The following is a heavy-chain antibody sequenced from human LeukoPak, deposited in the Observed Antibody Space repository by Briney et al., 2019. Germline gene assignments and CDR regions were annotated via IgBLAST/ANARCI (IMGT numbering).Heavy chain of an antibody. V-gene: IGHV3-30-3*01. Sequence: GGSLRLSCAASGFTFSDYYMSWIRQAPGKGLEWVAVISYDGSNKYYADSVKGRFTISRDNSKNTLYLQMNSLRAEDAAVYYCAREGPTSGSYDWFDPWGQGTLVTVSS. CDR2: ISYDGSNK. CDR3: AREGPTSGSYDWFDP. J-gene: IGHJ5*02. CDR1: GFTFSDYY. D-gene: IGHD1-26*01.